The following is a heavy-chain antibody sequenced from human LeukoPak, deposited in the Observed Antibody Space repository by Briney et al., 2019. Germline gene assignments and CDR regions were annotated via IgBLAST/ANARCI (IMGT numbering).Heavy chain of an antibody. D-gene: IGHD3-22*01. J-gene: IGHJ4*02. V-gene: IGHV4-38-2*01. CDR2: IYYSGNT. CDR3: ARHRLYDTTGYYYDFDY. CDR1: GYSISIGYY. Sequence: SETLSLTCAVSGYSISIGYYWGWIRQPPGKGLDWIGSIYYSGNTYDNPSLKSRLAISLDTSKNQFSLKLSSVTASDTAVYYCARHRLYDTTGYYYDFDYWGQGTLVTVSS.